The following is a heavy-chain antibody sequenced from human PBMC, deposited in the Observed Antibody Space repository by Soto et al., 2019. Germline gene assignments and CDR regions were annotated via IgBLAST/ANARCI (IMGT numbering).Heavy chain of an antibody. D-gene: IGHD3-3*01. J-gene: IGHJ4*02. CDR1: GGSVSSNSAA. V-gene: IGHV6-1*01. CDR2: TYYRSKWYN. Sequence: LPTLSLTGASSGGSVSSNSAARNWIRKNPSRGLEWLGRTYYRSKWYNDYAVSVKSRITINPDTSKNHFSLQLNSVTPEDTAVYYCARGPGRITIFGVVTLGIYVGYFDYWGQGTLVTVSS. CDR3: ARGPGRITIFGVVTLGIYVGYFDY.